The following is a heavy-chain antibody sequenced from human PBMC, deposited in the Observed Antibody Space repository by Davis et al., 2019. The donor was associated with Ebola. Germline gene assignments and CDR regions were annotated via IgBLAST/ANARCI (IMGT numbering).Heavy chain of an antibody. CDR1: GGSSSGYY. CDR3: ARGPSSWGFDP. D-gene: IGHD6-13*01. Sequence: SETLSLTCAVSGGSSSGYYWSWIRHPPWKGLAWIGEINHSGSTNYNPSLKSRVTISVDTSKNQFSLKLSSVTAADTAVYYCARGPSSWGFDPWGQGTLVTVSS. V-gene: IGHV4-34*01. J-gene: IGHJ5*02. CDR2: INHSGST.